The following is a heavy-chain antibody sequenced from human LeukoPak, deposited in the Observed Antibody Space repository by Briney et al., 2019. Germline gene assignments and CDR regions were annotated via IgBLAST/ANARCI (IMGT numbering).Heavy chain of an antibody. CDR1: GFTFSSYG. Sequence: GGSLRLSCAASGFTFSSYGMHWVRQAPGKGLEWVAVIWYDGSNKYYADSVKGRFTISRDNSKNTLYLQMNSLRAEDTAVYYCARGRGEWFGELLVYYFDYWGQGTLVTVSP. J-gene: IGHJ4*02. CDR3: ARGRGEWFGELLVYYFDY. CDR2: IWYDGSNK. V-gene: IGHV3-33*01. D-gene: IGHD3-10*01.